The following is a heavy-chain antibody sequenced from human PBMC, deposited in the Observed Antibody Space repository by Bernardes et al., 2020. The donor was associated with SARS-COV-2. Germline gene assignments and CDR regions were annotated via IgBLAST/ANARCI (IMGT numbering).Heavy chain of an antibody. V-gene: IGHV4-59*01. J-gene: IGHJ6*02. CDR1: GASISSYY. CDR3: VRYQNFHYGMDV. CDR2: IHYTGST. Sequence: SEPLSLTCNVSGASISSYYWSWIRQPPGKGLEWIGYIHYTGSTNYNPSLKSRVTISADTSRNHFSLRLTSVTAADTAVYFCVRYQNFHYGMDVWGQGTTVTVSS. D-gene: IGHD2-2*01.